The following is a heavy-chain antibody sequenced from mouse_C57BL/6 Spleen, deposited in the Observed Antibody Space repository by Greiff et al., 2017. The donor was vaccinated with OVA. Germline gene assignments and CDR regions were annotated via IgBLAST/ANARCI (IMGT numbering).Heavy chain of an antibody. J-gene: IGHJ3*01. V-gene: IGHV1-53*01. CDR2: INPSNGGT. D-gene: IGHD2-5*01. Sequence: QVQLQQPGTELVKPGASVKLSCKASGYTFTSYWMHWVKQRPGQGLEWIGNINPSNGGTNYNEKFKSKATLTVDKSSSTAYRQLSSLTSEDSAVYYWATYYSNYGGCVYWGQGTLVTVSA. CDR3: ATYYSNYGGCVY. CDR1: GYTFTSYW.